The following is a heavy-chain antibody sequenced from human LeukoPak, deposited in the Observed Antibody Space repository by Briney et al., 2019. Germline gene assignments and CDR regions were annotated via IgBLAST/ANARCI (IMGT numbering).Heavy chain of an antibody. CDR1: GSTFTDNY. CDR2: ISPNSGGI. V-gene: IGHV1-2*02. J-gene: IGHJ5*02. Sequence: ASVKVSCKASGSTFTDNYIHWVRQAPGQGLEWMGWISPNSGGINYPRKFQGRVTMTRDTSIGTAYMELSRLRSDDTAVYYCATAGYCSGGSCSDWFDPWGQGTLVTVSS. D-gene: IGHD2-15*01. CDR3: ATAGYCSGGSCSDWFDP.